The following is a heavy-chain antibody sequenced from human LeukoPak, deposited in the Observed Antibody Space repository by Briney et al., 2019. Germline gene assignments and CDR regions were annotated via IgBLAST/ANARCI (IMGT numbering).Heavy chain of an antibody. Sequence: GRSLRLSCAASGFTFSSYAMHWVRQAPGKGLEWAAMISYGGNNKYHADSVKGRFTISRDNSKNTLYVQMNSLRSEDTAVYYCARDGGNAYFDYWGLGTLVTVSS. CDR2: ISYGGNNK. V-gene: IGHV3-30-3*01. J-gene: IGHJ4*02. CDR1: GFTFSSYA. CDR3: ARDGGNAYFDY. D-gene: IGHD4-23*01.